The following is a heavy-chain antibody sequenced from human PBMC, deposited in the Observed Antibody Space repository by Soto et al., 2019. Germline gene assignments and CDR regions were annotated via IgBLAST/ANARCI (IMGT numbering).Heavy chain of an antibody. CDR3: ERDGYGSGSYFSK. V-gene: IGHV4-31*03. J-gene: IGHJ4*02. Sequence: TLSLTFTVSGGSISSGGYYWSWIRQHPGKGLEWIGYIYYSGSTYYNPSLKSRVTISVDTSKNQFSLKLSSVTAADTAVYYCERDGYGSGSYFSKWGQGTLVTVSS. CDR2: IYYSGST. D-gene: IGHD3-10*01. CDR1: GGSISSGGYY.